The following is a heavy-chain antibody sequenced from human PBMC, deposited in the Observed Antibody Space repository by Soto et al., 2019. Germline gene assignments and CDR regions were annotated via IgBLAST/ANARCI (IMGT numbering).Heavy chain of an antibody. V-gene: IGHV4-39*01. CDR1: GGSISSSSYY. J-gene: IGHJ6*02. CDR2: IYYSGST. D-gene: IGHD6-19*01. Sequence: QLQLQESGPGLVKPSETLSLTCTVSGGSISSSSYYWGWIRQPPGKGLEWIGSIYYSGSTYYNPSLQSRVTISVDTSKNQFSLKLSSVTAADTAVYYCASADSSGWYTATYYYYGMDVWGQGTTVTVSS. CDR3: ASADSSGWYTATYYYYGMDV.